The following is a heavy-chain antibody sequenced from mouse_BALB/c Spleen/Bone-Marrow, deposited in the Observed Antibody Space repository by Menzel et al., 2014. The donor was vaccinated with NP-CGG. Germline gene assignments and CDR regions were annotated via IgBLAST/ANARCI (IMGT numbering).Heavy chain of an antibody. V-gene: IGHV5-17*02. CDR1: GFTFSSFG. J-gene: IGHJ2*01. CDR3: ARATITTVVAGY. D-gene: IGHD1-1*01. CDR2: ISSGSSNI. Sequence: EVKLVESGGGLVQPGGSRKLSCAASGFTFSSFGMHWVRQAPEKGLEWVAYISSGSSNIYYADTVKGRFTISRDNPKNSLFVQMTSLRSEDTAMYYCARATITTVVAGYWGQGTTLTVSS.